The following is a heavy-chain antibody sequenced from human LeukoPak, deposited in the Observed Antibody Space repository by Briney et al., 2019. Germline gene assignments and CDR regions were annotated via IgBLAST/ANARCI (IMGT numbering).Heavy chain of an antibody. J-gene: IGHJ3*02. CDR2: ISSSSSSYI. CDR1: GFTFSSYS. Sequence: GGSLRLSCAASGFTFSSYSMNWVRQAPGKGLEWVSSISSSSSSYIYYADSVKGRFTISRDNAKNSLYLQMNSLRAEDTAVYYCARVSDSGWYKDAFDIWGQGTMVTVSS. CDR3: ARVSDSGWYKDAFDI. D-gene: IGHD6-19*01. V-gene: IGHV3-21*01.